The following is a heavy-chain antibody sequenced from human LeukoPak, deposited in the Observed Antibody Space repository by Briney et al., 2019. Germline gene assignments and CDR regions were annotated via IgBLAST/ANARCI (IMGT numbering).Heavy chain of an antibody. CDR3: ARVLLSSGYYYALDY. J-gene: IGHJ4*02. D-gene: IGHD3-22*01. CDR2: INHSGST. CDR1: GGSFSGYY. V-gene: IGHV4-34*01. Sequence: SETLSLTCAIYGGSFSGYYWSWIRQPPGKGLEWIGEINHSGSTNYNPSLKSRVTISVDTSKNQFSLKLSSVTAADTAVYYCARVLLSSGYYYALDYWGQGTLVTVSS.